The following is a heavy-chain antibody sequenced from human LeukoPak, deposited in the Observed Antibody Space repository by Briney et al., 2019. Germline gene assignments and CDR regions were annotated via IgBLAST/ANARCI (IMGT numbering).Heavy chain of an antibody. Sequence: GGSLRLSCAASGFSVSTNFMGWVRQAPGKGLEWVSVIYGGGSTYYADSVKGRFTISRDTSKNTLYLQMNSLRAEDTAVYYCAKAQYKRLNAFDIWGQGTMVTVSS. CDR2: IYGGGST. CDR1: GFSVSTNF. CDR3: AKAQYKRLNAFDI. V-gene: IGHV3-53*01. D-gene: IGHD1-1*01. J-gene: IGHJ3*02.